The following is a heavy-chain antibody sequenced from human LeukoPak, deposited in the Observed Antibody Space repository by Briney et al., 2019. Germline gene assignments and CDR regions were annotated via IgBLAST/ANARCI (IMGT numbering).Heavy chain of an antibody. CDR3: ARDRLEWSPGSYMDV. CDR2: IYYSGST. D-gene: IGHD3-3*01. Sequence: SETLSLTCTVSGGSISSYYWSWIRRPPGKGLEWIAYIYYSGSTNYNPSLKSRVTISVDRSKNQFSLKLSSVTAADTAVYFCARDRLEWSPGSYMDVWGKGTTVTVSS. CDR1: GGSISSYY. V-gene: IGHV4-59*01. J-gene: IGHJ6*03.